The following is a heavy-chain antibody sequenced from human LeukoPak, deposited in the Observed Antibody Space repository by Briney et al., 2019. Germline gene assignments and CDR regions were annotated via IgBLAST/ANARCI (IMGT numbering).Heavy chain of an antibody. D-gene: IGHD1-1*01. CDR3: ARHYNNNYPFDY. CDR1: GYIFTSYW. V-gene: IGHV5-51*01. J-gene: IGHJ4*02. Sequence: GESLKISRKASGYIFTSYWIAWVRQMHGKGLEWMGIIYPGDSDTRYSPSFQGQVTISADNSISTAYLQWSSLKASDTAVYYCARHYNNNYPFDYWGQGTLVTVSS. CDR2: IYPGDSDT.